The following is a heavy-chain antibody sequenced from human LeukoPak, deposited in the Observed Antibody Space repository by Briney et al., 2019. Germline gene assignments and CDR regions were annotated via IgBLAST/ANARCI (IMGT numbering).Heavy chain of an antibody. J-gene: IGHJ4*02. Sequence: GGSLRLSCAASGFTFSRYAMHWVRQAPGKGLEWVAVISYDGSNKYYADSVKGRFTISRDNSKNTLYLQMNSLRAEDTAVYYCARDRGYSYGFFDYWGQGTLVTVSS. CDR2: ISYDGSNK. V-gene: IGHV3-30-3*01. CDR3: ARDRGYSYGFFDY. D-gene: IGHD5-18*01. CDR1: GFTFSRYA.